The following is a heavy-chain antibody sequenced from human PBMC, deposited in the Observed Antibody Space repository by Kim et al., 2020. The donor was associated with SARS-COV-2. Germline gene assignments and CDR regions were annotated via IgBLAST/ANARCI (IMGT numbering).Heavy chain of an antibody. V-gene: IGHV6-1*01. CDR2: TYYRSKWYN. J-gene: IGHJ6*02. CDR1: GDSVSSKSAA. Sequence: SQTLSLTCAISGDSVSSKSAAWHWVRQSPSRGLEWLGRTYYRSKWYNDYAVSVKSRITINPDTSKNQFSLQLKSVTPEDTAVYYCARGSMGTMDVWGHGTTVTVSS. CDR3: ARGSMGTMDV. D-gene: IGHD7-27*01.